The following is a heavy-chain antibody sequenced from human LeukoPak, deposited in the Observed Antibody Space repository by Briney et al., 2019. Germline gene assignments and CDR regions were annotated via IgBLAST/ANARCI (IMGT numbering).Heavy chain of an antibody. Sequence: SVKVSCKASGYTFTVYYLHWVRQAPGQGLEWMGGLIPIFATPNYAQKFQGRVTITADESTSTAYMELRSLRSEDTAVYYCAREATNDAFDVWGQGTMVTVSS. J-gene: IGHJ3*01. V-gene: IGHV1-69*13. CDR1: GYTFTVYY. D-gene: IGHD1-26*01. CDR2: LIPIFATP. CDR3: AREATNDAFDV.